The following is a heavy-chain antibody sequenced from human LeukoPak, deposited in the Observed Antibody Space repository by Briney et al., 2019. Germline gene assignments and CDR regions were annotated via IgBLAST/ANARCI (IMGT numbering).Heavy chain of an antibody. J-gene: IGHJ5*02. D-gene: IGHD6-19*01. V-gene: IGHV4-34*01. CDR1: GGSFSGYY. CDR2: INHSGST. CDR3: ARGNGYSSGWPRLVYWFDP. Sequence: SETLSLTCAVYGGSFSGYYWSWIRQPPGKGLEWIGEINHSGSTNYNPSLKSRVTISVDTSKNQFSLKLSSVTAADTAVYYCARGNGYSSGWPRLVYWFDPWGQGTLVTVSS.